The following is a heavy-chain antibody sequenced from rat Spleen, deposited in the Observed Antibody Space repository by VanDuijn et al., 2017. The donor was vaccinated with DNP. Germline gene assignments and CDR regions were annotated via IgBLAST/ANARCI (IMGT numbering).Heavy chain of an antibody. J-gene: IGHJ4*01. D-gene: IGHD1-5*01. CDR1: GFSLTSNG. V-gene: IGHV2-1*01. CDR3: TRGYRYNPPYAMDV. CDR2: IWSGGGT. Sequence: QVQLKESGPGLVQPSQTLSLPCTVSGFSLTSNGVHWVRQPPGKGLEWIGVIWSGGGTDYNSALKSRLSISRDTFKSQVFLKMNSLQTEDTAIYFCTRGYRYNPPYAMDVWGQGTAVTVSS.